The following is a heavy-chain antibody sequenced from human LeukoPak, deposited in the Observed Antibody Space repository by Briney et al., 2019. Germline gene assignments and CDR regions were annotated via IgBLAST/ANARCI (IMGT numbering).Heavy chain of an antibody. Sequence: GGSLRLSCAASGFTFSNAWMSWVRQAPGKGLEWVSYISSSSSTIYYADSVKGRFTISRDNAKNSLYLQMNSLRAEDTAVYYCARGRYSGSWAFDYWGQGTLVTVSS. CDR3: ARGRYSGSWAFDY. V-gene: IGHV3-48*04. J-gene: IGHJ4*02. D-gene: IGHD1-26*01. CDR2: ISSSSSTI. CDR1: GFTFSNAW.